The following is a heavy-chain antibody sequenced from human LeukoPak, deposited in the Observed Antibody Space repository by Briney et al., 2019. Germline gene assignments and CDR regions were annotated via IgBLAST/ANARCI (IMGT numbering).Heavy chain of an antibody. D-gene: IGHD3-9*01. CDR2: INHSGST. V-gene: IGHV4-34*01. J-gene: IGHJ6*02. Sequence: SETLSLTCAVYGGSFSGYYWSWIRQPPGKGLEWIGEINHSGSTNYNPSLKSRVTISVDTSKNQFSLKLSSVTAADTAVYYCAREPIYYDILTGYYHQGYYYGMDVWGQGTTVTVS. CDR1: GGSFSGYY. CDR3: AREPIYYDILTGYYHQGYYYGMDV.